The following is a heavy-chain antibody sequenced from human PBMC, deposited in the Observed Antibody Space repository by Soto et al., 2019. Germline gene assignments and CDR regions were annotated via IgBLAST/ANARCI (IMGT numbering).Heavy chain of an antibody. D-gene: IGHD3-22*01. Sequence: PGGSLRLSCAASGFTFRTYSMNWVRQAPGKGLEWLSYINSGSNSISYADSVKGRFTISRGNAKNSLYLQMNSLRAEDTAVYYCARVESNGYYIDWGQGTLVTVSS. CDR2: INSGSNSI. CDR1: GFTFRTYS. CDR3: ARVESNGYYID. J-gene: IGHJ4*02. V-gene: IGHV3-48*04.